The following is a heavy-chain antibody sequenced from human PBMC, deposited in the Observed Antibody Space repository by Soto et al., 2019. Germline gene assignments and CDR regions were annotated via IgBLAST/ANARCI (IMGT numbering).Heavy chain of an antibody. CDR1: GYTFTGYY. D-gene: IGHD2-2*01. J-gene: IGHJ6*02. CDR3: ARERYQVISDGMDV. V-gene: IGHV1-2*02. CDR2: INPETGGT. Sequence: QVQLVQSGADVKTPGASVRVSCKASGYTFTGYYVHWVREAPGQGLEWMGWINPETGGTSYAQKFQGRVTLSRDTSINTDYVELSRLRFDDASVYFCARERYQVISDGMDVWGQGTTVTVSS.